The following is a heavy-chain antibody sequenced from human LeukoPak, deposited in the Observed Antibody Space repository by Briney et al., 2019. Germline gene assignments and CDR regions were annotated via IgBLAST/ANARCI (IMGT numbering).Heavy chain of an antibody. V-gene: IGHV4-38-2*01. CDR2: IYHSGST. D-gene: IGHD3-10*01. Sequence: SETLSLTCAVSGYSVSRGYYWGWIRQPPGKGLEWIGSIYHSGSTYYNPSLKSRVTISVDTSKNQFSLKLSSVTAADTAVYYCARRSITMVRGVTYNWFDPWGQGTLVTVSS. CDR3: ARRSITMVRGVTYNWFDP. CDR1: GYSVSRGYY. J-gene: IGHJ5*02.